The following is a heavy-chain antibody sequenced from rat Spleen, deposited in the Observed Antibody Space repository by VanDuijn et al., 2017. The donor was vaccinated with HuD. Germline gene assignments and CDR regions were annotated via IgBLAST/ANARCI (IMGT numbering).Heavy chain of an antibody. J-gene: IGHJ3*01. CDR2: IIYDGTNT. Sequence: EVQLVESGGGLVQPGGSLKLSCAASGFTFSDYGMAWVRQTPKKSLEWITNIIYDGTNTYYRDSVKGRFTISRDNAENTLFLQMDSLRSEDTATYYCARYGSFDNWFAYWGQGTLVTVSS. CDR3: ARYGSFDNWFAY. D-gene: IGHD1-8*01. CDR1: GFTFSDYG. V-gene: IGHV5-17*01.